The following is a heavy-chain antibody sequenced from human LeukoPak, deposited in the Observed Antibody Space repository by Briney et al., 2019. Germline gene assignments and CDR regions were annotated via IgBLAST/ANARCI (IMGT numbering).Heavy chain of an antibody. J-gene: IGHJ5*02. CDR1: GGSFSGYY. D-gene: IGHD4-17*01. CDR3: ARGATVTTAVNWFDP. CDR2: INHSGST. V-gene: IGHV4-34*01. Sequence: SETLSLTCAVYGGSFSGYYWSWIRQPPGKGLEWIGEINHSGSTNYNPSLKSRVTISVDTSKNQFSPKLSSVTAADTAVYYCARGATVTTAVNWFDPWGQGTLVTVSS.